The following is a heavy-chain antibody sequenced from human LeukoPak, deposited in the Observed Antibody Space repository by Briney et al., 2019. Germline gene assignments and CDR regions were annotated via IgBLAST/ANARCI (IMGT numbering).Heavy chain of an antibody. V-gene: IGHV4-61*02. Sequence: SETLSLTCTVSGGSISSGSYYWSWIRQPAGKGLEWIGRIYTSGSTNYNPSLKSRVTISVDTSKNQFSLKLSSVTAADTAVYYCARDGTRSKPYDASYYYYYYMDVWGKGTTVTVSS. CDR3: ARDGTRSKPYDASYYYYYYMDV. D-gene: IGHD6-13*01. J-gene: IGHJ6*03. CDR1: GGSISSGSYY. CDR2: IYTSGST.